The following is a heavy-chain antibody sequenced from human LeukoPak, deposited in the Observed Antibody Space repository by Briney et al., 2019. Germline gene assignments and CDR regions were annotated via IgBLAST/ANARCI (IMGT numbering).Heavy chain of an antibody. CDR2: IKQDGSNK. CDR1: GFTFSSYW. J-gene: IGHJ4*02. D-gene: IGHD6-13*01. V-gene: IGHV3-7*01. Sequence: GGSLRLSCAASGFTFSSYWMSWVRQAPGKGLEWVANIKQDGSNKYYADSVKGRFTISRDSSKNTLYLQMNSLRAEDTAVYYCAKDSSSWYYAYYFDYWGQGTLVTVSS. CDR3: AKDSSSWYYAYYFDY.